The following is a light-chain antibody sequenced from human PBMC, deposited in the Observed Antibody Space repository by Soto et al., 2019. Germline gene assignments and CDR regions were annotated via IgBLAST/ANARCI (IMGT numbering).Light chain of an antibody. Sequence: QSALTQPASVSGSPGQSITISCTGTSSDVGGYNYVSWYQQHPGKAPKLMIYEVSKRPSGVPDRFSGSKSGNTASLTVSGLQAEDEAYYYCSSYAGSNNFVFGTGTKLTVL. CDR3: SSYAGSNNFV. CDR2: EVS. V-gene: IGLV2-8*01. J-gene: IGLJ1*01. CDR1: SSDVGGYNY.